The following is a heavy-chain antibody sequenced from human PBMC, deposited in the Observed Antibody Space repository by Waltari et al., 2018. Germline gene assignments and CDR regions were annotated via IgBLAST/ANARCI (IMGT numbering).Heavy chain of an antibody. J-gene: IGHJ4*02. D-gene: IGHD4-17*01. CDR3: ASDLYGDYEEFVGG. CDR2: IYYSGST. V-gene: IGHV4-39*07. Sequence: QLPLQESGPGLVKPSETLSLTCTVSGGPIRTSSDYWGWIRQPPGKGLEWIGSIYYSGSTYYNPSLKSRVTISVDTSKNQFSLKLSSVTAADTAVYYCASDLYGDYEEFVGGWGQGTLVTVSS. CDR1: GGPIRTSSDY.